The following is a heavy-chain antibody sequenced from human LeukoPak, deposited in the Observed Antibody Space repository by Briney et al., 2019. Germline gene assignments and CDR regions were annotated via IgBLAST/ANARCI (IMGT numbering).Heavy chain of an antibody. CDR1: GGSISGYY. CDR3: ARYGSGSYSDDHFQH. Sequence: SETLSLTCTVSGGSISGYYWSWIRQPPGKGLEWIGFIYCSGSTKYNPSLKSRVTISVDTSKNQFSLKLTSVTAADTAVYYCARYGSGSYSDDHFQHWGQGTLVTVSS. V-gene: IGHV4-59*08. CDR2: IYCSGST. J-gene: IGHJ1*01. D-gene: IGHD3-10*01.